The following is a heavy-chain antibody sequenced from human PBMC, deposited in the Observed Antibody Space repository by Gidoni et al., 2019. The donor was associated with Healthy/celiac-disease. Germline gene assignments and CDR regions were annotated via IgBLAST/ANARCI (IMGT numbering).Heavy chain of an antibody. J-gene: IGHJ4*02. Sequence: EVQLVESVGGWVQPGRSLRLSCAASGCTFDDYAMHWVRQAPGKGLEWVSGISWNSGSIGHADSVKGRFTISRDNAKNSLYLQMNSLRAEDTSLYYCASAVLRYFDGILGYWGQGTLVTVSS. CDR3: ASAVLRYFDGILGY. CDR1: GCTFDDYA. D-gene: IGHD3-9*01. V-gene: IGHV3-9*01. CDR2: ISWNSGSI.